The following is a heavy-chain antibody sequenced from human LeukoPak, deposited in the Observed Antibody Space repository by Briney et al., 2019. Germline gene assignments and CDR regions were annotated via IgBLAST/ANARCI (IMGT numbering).Heavy chain of an antibody. D-gene: IGHD3-22*01. CDR1: GGSISSSSYY. CDR2: IYYSGST. Sequence: SETLSLTCTVSGGSISSSSYYWGWIRQPPGKGLEWIGSIYYSGSTYYNPSLKSRVIISLDTSKNHFSLKLSSVTAADTAVYYCARLHNDYDTSGYYFRIALNWFDPWGQGTLVTVSS. CDR3: ARLHNDYDTSGYYFRIALNWFDP. V-gene: IGHV4-39*07. J-gene: IGHJ5*02.